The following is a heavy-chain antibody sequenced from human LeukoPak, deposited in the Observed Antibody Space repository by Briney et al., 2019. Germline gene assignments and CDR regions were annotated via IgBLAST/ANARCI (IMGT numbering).Heavy chain of an antibody. CDR2: ISGSGDST. Sequence: GGSLRLSCAASGFTFSSYVMSWVRQAPGKGLEWVSGISGSGDSTYFADSVKGRFTISRDNSKNTLYLQMDSLRAEDTAVYYCARESSYYYDSSGYYEGGDAFDIWGQGTMVTVAS. CDR3: ARESSYYYDSSGYYEGGDAFDI. J-gene: IGHJ3*02. CDR1: GFTFSSYV. V-gene: IGHV3-23*01. D-gene: IGHD3-22*01.